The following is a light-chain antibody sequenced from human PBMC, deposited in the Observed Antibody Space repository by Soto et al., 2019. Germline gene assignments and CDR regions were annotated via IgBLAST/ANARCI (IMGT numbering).Light chain of an antibody. CDR3: QQRSNWPPGLT. CDR1: QSVSSY. V-gene: IGKV3-11*01. CDR2: DAS. Sequence: IVLTQSPATLSLSPEERETHSCRASQSVSSYLAWYQQKPGQAPRLLIYDASNRATGIPARFSGSGSGTDFTLTISSLEPEDFAVYYCQQRSNWPPGLTFGGGTKVDIK. J-gene: IGKJ4*01.